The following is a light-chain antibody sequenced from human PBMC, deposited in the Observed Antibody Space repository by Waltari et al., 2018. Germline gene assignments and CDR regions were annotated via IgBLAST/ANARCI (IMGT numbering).Light chain of an antibody. CDR1: SSNIGSNY. CDR3: AAWDDSLSGV. CDR2: RNN. V-gene: IGLV1-47*01. J-gene: IGLJ3*02. Sequence: QSVLTQPPPASGTPGQRVTISCFGSSSNIGSNYVYWYQQLPGTAPKLLIYRNNQRPSGVPDRFSGSKSGTSASLAISGLRSEDEADYYCAAWDDSLSGVFGGGTKLTVL.